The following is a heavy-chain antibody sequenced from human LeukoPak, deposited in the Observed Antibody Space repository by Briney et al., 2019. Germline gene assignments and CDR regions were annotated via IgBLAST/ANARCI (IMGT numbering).Heavy chain of an antibody. D-gene: IGHD2-2*01. CDR2: ITNSGSTK. CDR1: GFTFNDYY. CDR3: ARDGSLHCSSTSCYSAYSYYGLDV. J-gene: IGHJ6*02. Sequence: GGSLRLSCTASGFTFNDYYMSWIRQAPGKGLEWVSYITNSGSTKYYADSVEGRFTISRDNAKNSLYLQMNSLSAEDTAVYYCARDGSLHCSSTSCYSAYSYYGLDVWGQGTTVTVSS. V-gene: IGHV3-11*01.